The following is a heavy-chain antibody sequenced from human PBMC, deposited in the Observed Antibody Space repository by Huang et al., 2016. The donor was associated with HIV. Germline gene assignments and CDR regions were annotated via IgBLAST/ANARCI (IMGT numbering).Heavy chain of an antibody. Sequence: EVHLVESGGRLVRPGGSLRLSCAALAFTFSTYGMNWVRPAPGKGLGWISFISGSSNSIYYEKSGKGRFTISRDNVKNSLYLQMNRLRAEDTAVYYCAREIRSTVVTLDAFDVWGRGTLVTVSS. CDR1: AFTFSTYG. V-gene: IGHV3-21*01. CDR3: AREIRSTVVTLDAFDV. CDR2: ISGSSNSI. J-gene: IGHJ3*01. D-gene: IGHD2-21*02.